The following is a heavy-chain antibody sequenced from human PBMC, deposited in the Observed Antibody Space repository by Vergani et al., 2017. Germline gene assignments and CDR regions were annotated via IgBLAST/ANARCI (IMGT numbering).Heavy chain of an antibody. D-gene: IGHD4-11*01. J-gene: IGHJ6*03. CDR3: ARVNTETNGHLYYYYYMDV. CDR1: GGSLTSYH. Sequence: QVQLQQWGGGLLKPSETLSLTCVVNGGSLTSYHWTWIRQSPGEGLEWVGDIDHTGRPAYNPSLKSRLTMSVDKSRNQFSLTLNSVTATDTAIYFCARVNTETNGHLYYYYYMDVWGQGTAVTVS. V-gene: IGHV4-34*01. CDR2: IDHTGRP.